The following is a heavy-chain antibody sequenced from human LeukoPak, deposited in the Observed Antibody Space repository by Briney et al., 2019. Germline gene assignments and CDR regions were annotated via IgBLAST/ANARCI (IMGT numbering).Heavy chain of an antibody. Sequence: GASVKVSCKASGYTFTCYYMHWVRQAPGQGLEWMGRINPNSGGTNYAQKFQGRVTMIRDTSISTAYMELSRLRSDDTAVYYCARGSPGYDSSGYYYESQRVFDYWGQGTLVTVSS. CDR1: GYTFTCYY. CDR3: ARGSPGYDSSGYYYESQRVFDY. J-gene: IGHJ4*02. V-gene: IGHV1-2*06. CDR2: INPNSGGT. D-gene: IGHD3-22*01.